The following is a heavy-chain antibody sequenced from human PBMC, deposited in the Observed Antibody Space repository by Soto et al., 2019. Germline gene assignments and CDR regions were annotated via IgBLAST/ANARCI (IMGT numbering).Heavy chain of an antibody. D-gene: IGHD3-9*01. CDR1: GFTFSSYA. CDR2: ISYDGSNK. CDR3: ARVLATDYEIPTHCEY. J-gene: IGHJ4*02. V-gene: IGHV3-30-3*01. Sequence: QVQLVESGGGVVQPGRSLRLSCAASGFTFSSYAMHWVRQAPGKGLEWVAVISYDGSNKYYADSVKGRFTISSDNSKNTLYLQRISVREYDTAVYYCARVLATDYEIPTHCEYWGQGTLVTVCS.